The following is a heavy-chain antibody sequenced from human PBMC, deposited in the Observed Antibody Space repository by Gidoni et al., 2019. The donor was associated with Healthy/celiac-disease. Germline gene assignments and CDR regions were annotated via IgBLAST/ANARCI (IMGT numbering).Heavy chain of an antibody. J-gene: IGHJ4*02. CDR3: AKVLRGGWYFDY. CDR2: ISGSGDST. V-gene: IGHV3-23*01. CDR1: GFTFSSYA. D-gene: IGHD6-19*01. Sequence: EVQLLESGGGLVQPGGSLRLSCAASGFTFSSYAMSWVRQAPGKGLEWVSAISGSGDSTYDADSVKGRFTISRDNSKNTLYLQMNSLRAEDTAVYYCAKVLRGGWYFDYWGQGTLVTVSS.